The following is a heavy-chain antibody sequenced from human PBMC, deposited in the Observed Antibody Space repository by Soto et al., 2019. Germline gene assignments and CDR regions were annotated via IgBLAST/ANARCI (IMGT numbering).Heavy chain of an antibody. CDR2: ISSSSSTI. CDR1: GFTFSSYS. D-gene: IGHD3-3*01. CDR3: ARDTIFGVVIPFDY. Sequence: PGGSLRLSCAASGFTFSSYSMNWVRQAPGKGLEWVSYISSSSSTIYYADSVKGRFTISRDNAKNSLYLQMNSLRAEDTAVYYCARDTIFGVVIPFDYWGHGTLVTVSS. J-gene: IGHJ4*01. V-gene: IGHV3-48*01.